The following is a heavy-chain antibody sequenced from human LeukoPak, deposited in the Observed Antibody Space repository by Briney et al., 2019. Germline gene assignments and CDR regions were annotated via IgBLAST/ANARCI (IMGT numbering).Heavy chain of an antibody. V-gene: IGHV3-23*01. Sequence: PGGSLRLSCAVSGISLSNSGMSCVRQAGGKGLEWVAGIRGSGGSTNYADSVKGRFTIYRDNPKNTLYLQMNRLRAEDTAVYFCAKRGVVIRVILVGFHKEAYYFDSWGQGALVTVSS. CDR3: AKRGVVIRVILVGFHKEAYYFDS. J-gene: IGHJ4*02. D-gene: IGHD3-22*01. CDR1: GISLSNSG. CDR2: IRGSGGST.